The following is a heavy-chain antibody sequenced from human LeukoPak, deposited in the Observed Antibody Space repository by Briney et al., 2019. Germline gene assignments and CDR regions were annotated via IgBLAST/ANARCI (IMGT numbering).Heavy chain of an antibody. CDR1: GYSFTTYG. V-gene: IGHV1-18*01. Sequence: ASVKVSCKASGYSFTTYGINWVRQAPGQGLEWVAWISAYNGNTKYAQNFQDRVTLTTDTLTTTAYMELRSLRSDDTAVYYCARERGAMVRGVILSDNWGQGTLVTVSS. CDR2: ISAYNGNT. J-gene: IGHJ4*02. D-gene: IGHD3-10*01. CDR3: ARERGAMVRGVILSDN.